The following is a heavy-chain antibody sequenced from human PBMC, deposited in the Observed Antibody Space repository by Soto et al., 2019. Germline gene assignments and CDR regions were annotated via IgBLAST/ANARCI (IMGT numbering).Heavy chain of an antibody. D-gene: IGHD3-22*01. Sequence: ASVKVSCKASGYTFTSYGISWVRQAPGQGLEWMGWISAYNGNTNYAQKLQGRVTMTTDTSTGTAYMELRSLRSDDTAVYYCARDLLDYCDRGSFDYWGQGTLVTVSS. CDR1: GYTFTSYG. CDR3: ARDLLDYCDRGSFDY. CDR2: ISAYNGNT. V-gene: IGHV1-18*04. J-gene: IGHJ4*02.